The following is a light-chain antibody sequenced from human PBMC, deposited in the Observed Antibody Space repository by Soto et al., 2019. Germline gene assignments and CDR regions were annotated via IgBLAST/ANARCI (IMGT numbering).Light chain of an antibody. Sequence: ETVLTQSPGTLSLSPGERATLSCRASQSVSSSDLAWYQQKPGQAPRLLIYGASSRATGIPDRFSGSGSGTDFTLTISRLEPEDFAVYYCQQYGRSPPSWTFGQGTKVEIK. V-gene: IGKV3-20*01. CDR1: QSVSSSD. J-gene: IGKJ1*01. CDR2: GAS. CDR3: QQYGRSPPSWT.